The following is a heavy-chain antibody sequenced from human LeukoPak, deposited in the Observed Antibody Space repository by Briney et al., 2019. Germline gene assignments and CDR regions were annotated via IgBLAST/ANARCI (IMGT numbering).Heavy chain of an antibody. CDR1: GFTFSSYS. CDR3: ARVTSYYDILTGLRTTCYFDY. CDR2: ISSSSSYI. D-gene: IGHD3-9*01. V-gene: IGHV3-21*01. J-gene: IGHJ4*02. Sequence: GGSLRLSCAASGFTFSSYSMNWVRQAPGKGLEWVSSISSSSSYIYYADSVKGRFTISRDNAKNSLYLQMNSLRAEDTAVYYCARVTSYYDILTGLRTTCYFDYWGQGTLVTVSS.